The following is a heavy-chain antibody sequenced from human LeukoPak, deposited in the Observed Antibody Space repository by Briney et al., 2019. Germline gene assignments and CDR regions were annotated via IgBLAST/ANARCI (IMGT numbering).Heavy chain of an antibody. D-gene: IGHD3-22*01. CDR1: GYSFTSYW. Sequence: GESLKISCKGSGYSFTSYWIGWVRQMPGKGLEWMGIIYPGDSDTRYSPSFQGQVTISADKSVSTAYLQWSSLKASDTAMYYCARQGNYYDSSGSPGYWGQGTLVTVSS. CDR3: ARQGNYYDSSGSPGY. J-gene: IGHJ4*02. CDR2: IYPGDSDT. V-gene: IGHV5-51*01.